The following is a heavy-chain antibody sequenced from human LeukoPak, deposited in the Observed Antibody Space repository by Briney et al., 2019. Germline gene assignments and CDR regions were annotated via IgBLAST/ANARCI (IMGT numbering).Heavy chain of an antibody. D-gene: IGHD3-10*01. V-gene: IGHV3-74*01. J-gene: IGHJ6*02. Sequence: GGSLRLSCAASGLTFSSYWMHWVRQAPGKGLVWVPCINSDGSSTSYADSVKGRFTISRDNAKNTLYLQMNSLRAEDTAVYYCARRMGSYYPYGMDVWGQGTTVTVSS. CDR2: INSDGSST. CDR1: GLTFSSYW. CDR3: ARRMGSYYPYGMDV.